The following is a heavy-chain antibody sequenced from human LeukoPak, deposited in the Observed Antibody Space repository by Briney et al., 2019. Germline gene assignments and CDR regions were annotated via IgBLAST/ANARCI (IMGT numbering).Heavy chain of an antibody. Sequence: GGSLRLSCAASGFTFSDYYMSWIRQAPGKGLEWVSYISSSGSTIYYADSVKGRFTISRDNAENSLYLQMNSLRGEDTAVYYCARTDSNWELPVYWGQGTLVTVSS. V-gene: IGHV3-11*04. CDR3: ARTDSNWELPVY. D-gene: IGHD1-26*01. J-gene: IGHJ4*02. CDR2: ISSSGSTI. CDR1: GFTFSDYY.